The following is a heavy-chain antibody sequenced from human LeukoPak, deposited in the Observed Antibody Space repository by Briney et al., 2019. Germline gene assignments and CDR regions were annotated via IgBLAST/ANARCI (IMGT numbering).Heavy chain of an antibody. CDR2: MNPNSGNT. D-gene: IGHD2-15*01. CDR1: GYTFTSYD. Sequence: VASVKVSCKASGYTFTSYDINWVRQATGQGLEWMGWMNPNSGNTGYAQKFQGRVTMTTDTSTTTAYMELRSLTSDDTAVYYCARAGAVVDNWFDPWGRGTLVTVSS. CDR3: ARAGAVVDNWFDP. J-gene: IGHJ5*02. V-gene: IGHV1-8*02.